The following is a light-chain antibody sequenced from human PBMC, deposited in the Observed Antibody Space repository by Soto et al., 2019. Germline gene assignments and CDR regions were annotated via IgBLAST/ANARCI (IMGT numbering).Light chain of an antibody. J-gene: IGKJ2*01. Sequence: EIVMTQSPATLSASPGERATLSCRASQSVSSNLAWYQQKPGQAPRLLIYGASTRATGVPARFSGSGSGTEFTLTISSLQSEDFAVYYCQQYNNYPYTFGQGTKLEIK. CDR2: GAS. CDR1: QSVSSN. CDR3: QQYNNYPYT. V-gene: IGKV3-15*01.